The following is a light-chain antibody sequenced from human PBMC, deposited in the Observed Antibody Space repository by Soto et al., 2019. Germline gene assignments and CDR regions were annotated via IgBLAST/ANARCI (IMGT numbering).Light chain of an antibody. CDR3: QVWDSSTVV. V-gene: IGLV3-9*01. CDR2: SDN. J-gene: IGLJ2*01. CDR1: NIGNKN. Sequence: SYELTQPLSVSVALGQTTRITCGGNNIGNKNVHWYQQRPGQAPVLVIYSDNNRPSGIPERFSGSNSGNTATLTINRAQAGDEADDYCQVWDSSTVVFGGGTKLTVL.